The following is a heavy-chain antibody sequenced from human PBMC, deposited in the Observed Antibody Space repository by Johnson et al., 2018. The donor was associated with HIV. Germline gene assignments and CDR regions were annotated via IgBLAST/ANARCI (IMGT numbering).Heavy chain of an antibody. CDR1: GFTFSDYY. Sequence: VQLVESGGGVVQPGRSLRLSCAASGFTFSDYYMSWIRQAPGKGLEWVSAISGSGGSTYYADSVKGRFTISRDNSKNTLYLQMNSLRAEDTAVYYCAKEYCSGGSCYLGPSGDAFDIWGQGTMVTVSS. D-gene: IGHD2-15*01. CDR2: ISGSGGST. J-gene: IGHJ3*02. CDR3: AKEYCSGGSCYLGPSGDAFDI. V-gene: IGHV3-23*04.